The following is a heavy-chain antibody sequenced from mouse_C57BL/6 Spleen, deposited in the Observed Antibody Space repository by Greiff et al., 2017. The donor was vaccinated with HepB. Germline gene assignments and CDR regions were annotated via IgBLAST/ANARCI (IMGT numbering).Heavy chain of an antibody. J-gene: IGHJ3*01. D-gene: IGHD2-3*01. CDR1: GYTFTDYN. CDR2: INPNNGGT. V-gene: IGHV1-22*01. Sequence: VVKPGASVKMSCKASGYTFTDYNMHWVKQSHGKSLEWIGYINPNNGGTSYNQKFKGKATLTVNKSSSTAYMELRSLTSEDSAVYYCARIYDGYYVWFAYWGQGTLVTVSA. CDR3: ARIYDGYYVWFAY.